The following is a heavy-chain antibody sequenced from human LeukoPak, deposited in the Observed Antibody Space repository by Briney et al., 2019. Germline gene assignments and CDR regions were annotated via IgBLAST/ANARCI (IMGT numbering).Heavy chain of an antibody. D-gene: IGHD2-2*01. V-gene: IGHV3-15*05. CDR1: GFTFSNAW. CDR3: TTDSYCSTTTCYASSNYYYGLGA. Sequence: PGGSLRLSCAASGFTFSNAWMTWVRQAPGKGLEWVGRIYRNADGGTTDYAAPVKGRFTISRDDSKNTLYLQMNSLKTEDTAVYYCTTDSYCSTTTCYASSNYYYGLGAWGQGTSVTVSS. J-gene: IGHJ6*02. CDR2: IYRNADGGTT.